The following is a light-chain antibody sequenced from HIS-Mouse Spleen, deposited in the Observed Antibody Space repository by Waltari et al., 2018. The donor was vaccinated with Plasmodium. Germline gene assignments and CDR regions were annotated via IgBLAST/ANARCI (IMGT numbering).Light chain of an antibody. V-gene: IGKV3-15*01. Sequence: EIVMTQSPATLSVSPEERATLSCRASQSVSSNVAWYQQNPGHAPRLLLYGASTRATGIPARFSGSGSGTEFTLTIRSLQSEDFAVYYCQQYNNWSFTFGPGTKVDIK. CDR3: QQYNNWSFT. CDR1: QSVSSN. J-gene: IGKJ3*01. CDR2: GAS.